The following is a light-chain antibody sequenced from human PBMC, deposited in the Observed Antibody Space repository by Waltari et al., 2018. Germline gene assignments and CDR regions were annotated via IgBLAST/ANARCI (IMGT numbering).Light chain of an antibody. CDR3: QQYNSNPWT. CDR1: QSVGTW. V-gene: IGKV1-5*03. CDR2: RAS. Sequence: DIQMTQSPSTLSASVGARVTITCRASQSVGTWLAWFQQIPGRAPKVLIYRASNSESGVPSRFSGSGSGTDFTLTISSLQPDDFATYYCQQYNSNPWTFGQGTKVEIK. J-gene: IGKJ1*01.